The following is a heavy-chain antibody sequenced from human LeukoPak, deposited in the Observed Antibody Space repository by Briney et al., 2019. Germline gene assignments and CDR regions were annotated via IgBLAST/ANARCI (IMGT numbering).Heavy chain of an antibody. CDR1: GFTFSSYA. D-gene: IGHD3-10*01. Sequence: GRSLRLSCAASGFTFSSYAVHWVRQAPGKGLEWVAVISYDGSNKYYADSVKGRFTISRDNSKNTLYLQMNSLRAEDTAVYYCARDRYYGSAPSHYYYYGMDVWGQGTTVTVSS. CDR2: ISYDGSNK. V-gene: IGHV3-30-3*01. CDR3: ARDRYYGSAPSHYYYYGMDV. J-gene: IGHJ6*02.